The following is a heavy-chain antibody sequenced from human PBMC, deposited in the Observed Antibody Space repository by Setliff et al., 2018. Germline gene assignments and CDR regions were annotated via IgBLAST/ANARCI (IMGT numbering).Heavy chain of an antibody. D-gene: IGHD3-3*01. Sequence: PSETLSLTCAVYGGSFSGYCWSWIRQPPGKGLEWIGEINHSGSTNYNPSLKSRVTISVDTSKNQFSLKLSSVTAADTAVYYCARRATYYNFWSGYYDYWGQGTLVTVSS. J-gene: IGHJ4*02. CDR3: ARRATYYNFWSGYYDY. CDR2: INHSGST. V-gene: IGHV4-34*01. CDR1: GGSFSGYC.